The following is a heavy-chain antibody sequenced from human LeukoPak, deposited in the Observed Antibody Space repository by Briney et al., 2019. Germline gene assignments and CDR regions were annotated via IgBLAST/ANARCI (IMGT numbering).Heavy chain of an antibody. CDR2: ISSNGGST. V-gene: IGHV3-64*01. D-gene: IGHD3-10*01. J-gene: IGHJ4*02. CDR1: GFTSSSYA. Sequence: QPGGSLRLSCAASGFTSSSYAMHWVRQAPGKGLEYVSAISSNGGSTYYANSVKGRFTISRDNSKNTLYLQMGSLRAEDMAVYYCARDLGVGSGSYYFDYWGQGTLVTVSS. CDR3: ARDLGVGSGSYYFDY.